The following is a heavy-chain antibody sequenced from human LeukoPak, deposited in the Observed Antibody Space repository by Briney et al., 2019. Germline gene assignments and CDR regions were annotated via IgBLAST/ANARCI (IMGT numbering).Heavy chain of an antibody. Sequence: QPGGFLRLSCSASGFTFNNYAMHWVRQAPGKGLEYVSGISSNGGSTHYAASVKGRFTISRDNSKNTLYLQMNSLRAEDTAVYYCAKDPQARVAAAVLHWGQGTLVTVSS. D-gene: IGHD6-13*01. J-gene: IGHJ4*02. CDR1: GFTFNNYA. CDR2: ISSNGGST. CDR3: AKDPQARVAAAVLH. V-gene: IGHV3-64*04.